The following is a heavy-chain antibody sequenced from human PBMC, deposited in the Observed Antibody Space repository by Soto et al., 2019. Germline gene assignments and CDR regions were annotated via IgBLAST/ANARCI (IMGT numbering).Heavy chain of an antibody. D-gene: IGHD1-26*01. J-gene: IGHJ5*02. V-gene: IGHV4-30-2*01. Sequence: SETPSLTRAVSGGSISSGGYSRIWVRQPPGKGLEWIGYIYHSGSTYYSPSLKSRVTISVDRSKNQFSLKLSSVTAADTAVYYCASRPSGSGFDPWGQGTLVTVSS. CDR1: GGSISSGGYS. CDR3: ASRPSGSGFDP. CDR2: IYHSGST.